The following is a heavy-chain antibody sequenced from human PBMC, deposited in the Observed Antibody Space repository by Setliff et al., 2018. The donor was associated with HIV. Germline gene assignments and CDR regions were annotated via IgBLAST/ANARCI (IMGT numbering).Heavy chain of an antibody. CDR3: AIDGLSYNILPGSIAYFHSGMDV. D-gene: IGHD3-9*01. Sequence: ASVKVSCKASGYTISAHGVSWVRHVPGHGLEWMGWISGDTGDIKYSQRFEGRLTMTTETSTTTAYMELRSLRSDYTAVYYCAIDGLSYNILPGSIAYFHSGMDVWGQGTTVTVSS. CDR1: GYTISAHG. V-gene: IGHV1-18*01. J-gene: IGHJ6*02. CDR2: ISGDTGDI.